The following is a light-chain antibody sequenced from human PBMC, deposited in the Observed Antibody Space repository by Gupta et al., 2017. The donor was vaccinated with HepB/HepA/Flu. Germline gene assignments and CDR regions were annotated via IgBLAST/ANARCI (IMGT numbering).Light chain of an antibody. CDR2: DVS. CDR3: SSYTNTIAPSVV. CDR1: TSDVGAYNY. V-gene: IGLV2-14*03. J-gene: IGLJ2*01. Sequence: QSALTQPASVSGSPGQSITISCTGTTSDVGAYNYVSWYQQHQGKAPKLMIYDVSDRPSGVSNRFSGSKSDNTASLTISGLQAEDGADYYCSSYTNTIAPSVVFGGGTKLTVL.